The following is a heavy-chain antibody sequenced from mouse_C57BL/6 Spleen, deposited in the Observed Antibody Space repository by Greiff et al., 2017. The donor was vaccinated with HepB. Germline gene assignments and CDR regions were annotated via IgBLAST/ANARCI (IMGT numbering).Heavy chain of an antibody. V-gene: IGHV5-9-1*02. CDR1: GFTFSSYA. D-gene: IGHD1-1*01. CDR3: TRVEGTTVVAHYYAMDY. CDR2: ISSGGDYI. Sequence: EVMLVESGEGLVKPGGSLKLSCAASGFTFSSYAMSWVRQTPEKRLEWVAYISSGGDYIYYADTVKGRFTNSRDNARNTLYLQMSSLKSEDTAMYYCTRVEGTTVVAHYYAMDYWGQGTSVTVSS. J-gene: IGHJ4*01.